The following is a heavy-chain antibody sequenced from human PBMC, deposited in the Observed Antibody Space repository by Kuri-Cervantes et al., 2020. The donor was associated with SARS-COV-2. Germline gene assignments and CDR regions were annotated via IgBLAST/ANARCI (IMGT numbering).Heavy chain of an antibody. D-gene: IGHD5-18*01. CDR3: ARAPVDTAMVGY. Sequence: GESLKISCEASGFTFSSYALTWVRQAPGKGLEWVSRINSDGSSTSYADSVKGRFTISRDNAKNTLYLQMNSLRAEDTAVYYCARAPVDTAMVGYWGQGTLVTVSS. CDR1: GFTFSSYA. V-gene: IGHV3-74*01. J-gene: IGHJ4*02. CDR2: INSDGSST.